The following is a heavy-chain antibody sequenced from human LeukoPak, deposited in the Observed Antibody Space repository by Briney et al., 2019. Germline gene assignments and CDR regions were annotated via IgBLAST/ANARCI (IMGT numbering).Heavy chain of an antibody. V-gene: IGHV1-69*01. D-gene: IGHD2/OR15-2a*01. CDR1: GGTFSSYA. CDR2: IIPIFGTA. CDR3: ARVKRVEYGDAFDI. J-gene: IGHJ3*02. Sequence: SVKVSCKASGGTFSSYAISWVRQAPGQGLEWMGGIIPIFGTANYAQKFQGKVTITADESTSTVYMELSSLRSEDTAVYYCARVKRVEYGDAFDIWGQGTMVTVSS.